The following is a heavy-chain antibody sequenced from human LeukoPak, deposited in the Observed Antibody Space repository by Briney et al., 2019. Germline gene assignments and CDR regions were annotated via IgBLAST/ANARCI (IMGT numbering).Heavy chain of an antibody. Sequence: SSQTLSLTCTVSGGSISSGGYYWSWIRQHPGKGLEWIGYIYYSGSTYYNPSLKSRVTISVDTSKNQFSLKLSSVTAADTAVYYCAREGPRDYYYYGMDVWGQGTTVTVSS. CDR2: IYYSGST. CDR3: AREGPRDYYYYGMDV. V-gene: IGHV4-31*03. J-gene: IGHJ6*02. CDR1: GGSISSGGYY.